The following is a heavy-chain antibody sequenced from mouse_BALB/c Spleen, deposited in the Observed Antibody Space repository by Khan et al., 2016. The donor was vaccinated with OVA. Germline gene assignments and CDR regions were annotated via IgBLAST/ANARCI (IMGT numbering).Heavy chain of an antibody. V-gene: IGHV1-54*01. Sequence: QVQLKQSGAELVRPGTSVKVSCKASGYAFTSYLIEWVNQRPGQGLEWIGLINPGNGNTNYNEKFKGKATLTADKSSSTAYMQLSSLTSDDSAVYFCGRSQLGVRFDYWGQGTTLTVSS. CDR2: INPGNGNT. CDR3: GRSQLGVRFDY. CDR1: GYAFTSYL. J-gene: IGHJ2*01. D-gene: IGHD3-1*01.